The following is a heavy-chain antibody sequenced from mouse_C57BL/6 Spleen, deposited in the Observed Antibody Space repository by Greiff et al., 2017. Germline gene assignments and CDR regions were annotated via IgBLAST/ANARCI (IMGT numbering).Heavy chain of an antibody. CDR1: GYTFTNYW. V-gene: IGHV1-63*01. CDR3: ARTAYYGSTGWYFDV. Sequence: VQLQQSGAELVRPGTSVKMSCKASGYTFTNYWIGWAKQRPGHGLEWIGDIYPGGGYTNYNEKFKGKATLTADKSSSTAYMQFSSLTSEDSAIYYCARTAYYGSTGWYFDVWGTGTTVTVSS. J-gene: IGHJ1*03. CDR2: IYPGGGYT. D-gene: IGHD1-1*01.